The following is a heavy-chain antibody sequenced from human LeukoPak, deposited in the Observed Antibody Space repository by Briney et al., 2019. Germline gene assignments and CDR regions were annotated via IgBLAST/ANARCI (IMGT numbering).Heavy chain of an antibody. CDR3: AKDRLEGLFDP. V-gene: IGHV3-30*04. CDR2: ISYDGSNK. CDR1: GFTFSSYA. D-gene: IGHD6-25*01. Sequence: GGSLRLSCAASGFTFSSYAMHWVRQAPGKGLEWVAVISYDGSNKYYADSVKGRFTISRDNSKNTLYLQMNSLRAEDTAVYYCAKDRLEGLFDPWGQGTLVTVSS. J-gene: IGHJ5*02.